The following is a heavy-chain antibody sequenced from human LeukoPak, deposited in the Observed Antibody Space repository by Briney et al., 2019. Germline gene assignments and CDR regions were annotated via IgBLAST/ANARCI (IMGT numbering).Heavy chain of an antibody. J-gene: IGHJ3*02. CDR3: AVNYYDSSTRVAFEI. CDR2: INPNSGNT. Sequence: ASVKVSCKASGYTFTSYDINWVRQATGQGLEWMGWINPNSGNTSYAQKFQGRVTMTRNTSISTAYMELSRLRSDDTVVYYCAVNYYDSSTRVAFEIWGQGKMVTVSS. D-gene: IGHD3-22*01. CDR1: GYTFTSYD. V-gene: IGHV1-8*01.